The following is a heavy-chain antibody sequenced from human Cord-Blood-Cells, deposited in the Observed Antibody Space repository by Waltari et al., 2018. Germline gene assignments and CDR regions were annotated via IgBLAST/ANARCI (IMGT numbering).Heavy chain of an antibody. CDR1: GGSISSSSYY. CDR3: ATLSSGWYYFDY. V-gene: IGHV4-39*01. Sequence: QLQLQESGPGLVKPSETLSLTCTVSGGSISSSSYYWGWIRQPPGKGLEWIGSIYYSGSTYYNPSLKSRVTISVDTSKNQFSLKLSSVTAPDTAVYYCATLSSGWYYFDYWGQGTLVTVSS. CDR2: IYYSGST. J-gene: IGHJ4*02. D-gene: IGHD6-19*01.